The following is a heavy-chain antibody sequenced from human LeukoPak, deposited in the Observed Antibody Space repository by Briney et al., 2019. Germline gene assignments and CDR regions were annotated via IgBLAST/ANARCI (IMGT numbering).Heavy chain of an antibody. CDR2: IIPIFGTA. D-gene: IGHD6-13*01. CDR3: ARDHKDSSSWYVQSWFDP. CDR1: GGTFSSYA. J-gene: IGHJ5*02. Sequence: SVKVSCKASGGTFSSYAISWVRQAPGQGLEWMGGIIPIFGTANYAQKFQGRVTITADKSTSTAYMELSSLRSEDTAVYYCARDHKDSSSWYVQSWFDPWGQGTLVTVSS. V-gene: IGHV1-69*06.